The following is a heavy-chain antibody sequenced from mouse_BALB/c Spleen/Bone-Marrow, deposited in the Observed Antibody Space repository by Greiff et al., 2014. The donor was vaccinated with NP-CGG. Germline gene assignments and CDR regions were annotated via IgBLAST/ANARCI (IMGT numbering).Heavy chain of an antibody. CDR3: ARRSAATYYFDY. V-gene: IGHV5-12-2*01. J-gene: IGHJ2*01. Sequence: DVHLVESGGGLVQPGGSLKLSCAASGFTFSSYTMSWVRQTPEKRLEWVAYISNGGGSTYYPDTVKGRFTISRDNAKNTLYLQMSSLKSEDTAMYYWARRSAATYYFDYWGQGTTLTVSS. CDR2: ISNGGGST. D-gene: IGHD1-2*01. CDR1: GFTFSSYT.